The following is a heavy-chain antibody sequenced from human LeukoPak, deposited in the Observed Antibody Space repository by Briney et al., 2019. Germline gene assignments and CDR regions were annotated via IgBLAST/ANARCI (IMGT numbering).Heavy chain of an antibody. Sequence: PSETLSLTCAVSRGSIINYYWTWVRQSAGKGLEWIGRISDSGTTDYNPSLRSRVVMSVDTSKNQFSLTLMSVTAADTAVYYCARTHPYYGMDVWGQGTTVTVSS. CDR1: RGSIINYY. V-gene: IGHV4-4*07. CDR2: ISDSGTT. J-gene: IGHJ6*02. CDR3: ARTHPYYGMDV.